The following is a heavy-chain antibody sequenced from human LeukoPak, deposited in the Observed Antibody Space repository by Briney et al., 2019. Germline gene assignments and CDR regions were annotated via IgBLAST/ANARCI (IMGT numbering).Heavy chain of an antibody. D-gene: IGHD5-18*01. CDR3: ARGGYSYGSLYYFDY. J-gene: IGHJ4*02. V-gene: IGHV1-2*02. CDR2: FNPNSGGT. Sequence: ASVKVSCKASGYTFTGYYMHWVRQAPGQGLEWMGWFNPNSGGTNYAQKFQGRVTMTRDTSISTAYMELSRLRSDDTAVYYCARGGYSYGSLYYFDYWGQGTLVTVSS. CDR1: GYTFTGYY.